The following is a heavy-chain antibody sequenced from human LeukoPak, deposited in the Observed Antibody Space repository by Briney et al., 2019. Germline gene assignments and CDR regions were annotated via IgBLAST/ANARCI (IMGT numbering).Heavy chain of an antibody. Sequence: SETLSLTCAVYGGSFSGYYWGWIRQPPGKGLEWIGEINHSGSTNCNPSLKSRVTISVDTSKNQFSLKLSSVTAADTAVYYCARSRGNYGSGTLRNYFDYWGQGTLVTVSS. V-gene: IGHV4-34*01. D-gene: IGHD3-10*01. J-gene: IGHJ4*02. CDR2: INHSGST. CDR1: GGSFSGYY. CDR3: ARSRGNYGSGTLRNYFDY.